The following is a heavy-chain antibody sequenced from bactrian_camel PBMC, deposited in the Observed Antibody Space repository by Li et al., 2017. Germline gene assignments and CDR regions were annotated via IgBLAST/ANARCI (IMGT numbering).Heavy chain of an antibody. CDR3: AADVGSMSGNCQPNY. CDR2: IYTFHRTT. Sequence: HVQLVESGGGSVQPGGSLRLSCAISGNTYSLNCLGWFRQAPGMEREQVAAFIYTFHRTTRYADSVKGRFTISRDDAKNTMYLQMNNLQPEDTAMYYCAADVGSMSGNCQPNYWGQGTQVTVS. CDR1: GNTYSLNC. J-gene: IGHJ4*01. D-gene: IGHD6*01. V-gene: IGHV3S54*01.